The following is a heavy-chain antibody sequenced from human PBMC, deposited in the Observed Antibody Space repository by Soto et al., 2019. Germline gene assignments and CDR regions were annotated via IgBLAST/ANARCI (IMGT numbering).Heavy chain of an antibody. V-gene: IGHV1-69*12. CDR3: ASGIQLWLRRINTGYSG. Sequence: QVQLVQSGAEVKKPESSVKVSCKAPGGTFSTYAISWVRQAPGQGLEWMGGIIPMFGTANYAQRFQDRVTITADASTNTVYMELSSLRSEHTAVYFCASGIQLWLRRINTGYSGWCQGNLVTVSS. CDR1: GGTFSTYA. J-gene: IGHJ4*02. CDR2: IIPMFGTA. D-gene: IGHD5-18*01.